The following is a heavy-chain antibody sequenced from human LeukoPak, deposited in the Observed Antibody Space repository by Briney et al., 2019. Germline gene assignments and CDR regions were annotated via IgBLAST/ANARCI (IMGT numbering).Heavy chain of an antibody. Sequence: PSETLSLTCTVSTGSVSSGTYYWSWIRQPPGKGLEWIGYMYYNGSTNYNPSLKSRVTISVDTSKNQFSLELSSVTAADTAVYYCARDRGSAGGFDYWGQGTLVTVSS. D-gene: IGHD2-15*01. J-gene: IGHJ4*02. CDR1: TGSVSSGTYY. V-gene: IGHV4-61*01. CDR2: MYYNGST. CDR3: ARDRGSAGGFDY.